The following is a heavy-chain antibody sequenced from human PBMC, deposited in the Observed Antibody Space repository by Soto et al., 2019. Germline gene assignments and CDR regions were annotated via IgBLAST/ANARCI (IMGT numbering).Heavy chain of an antibody. Sequence: SETLSLTCAVYGGSFSGYYWSWIRQPPGKGLEWIGEINHSGSTNYNPSLKSRVTISVDTSKNQFSLKLSSVTAADTAVYYCARGRYYDSSGSSNWFDPWGQGTLVTVSS. CDR3: ARGRYYDSSGSSNWFDP. D-gene: IGHD3-22*01. CDR1: GGSFSGYY. CDR2: INHSGST. J-gene: IGHJ5*02. V-gene: IGHV4-34*01.